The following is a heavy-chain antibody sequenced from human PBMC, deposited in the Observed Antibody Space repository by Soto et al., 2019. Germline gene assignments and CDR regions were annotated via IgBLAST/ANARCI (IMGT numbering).Heavy chain of an antibody. D-gene: IGHD2-2*01. Sequence: GGALRLSWAASGCTFSSYAMSWGRQAPGKGLEWVSAISGSGGSTYYADSVKGRFTISRDNSKNTLYLQMNSLRAEDTAVYYCAKVAKRYCSITSFFYFDYWGQGTLVTVSS. J-gene: IGHJ4*02. V-gene: IGHV3-23*01. CDR2: ISGSGGST. CDR3: AKVAKRYCSITSFFYFDY. CDR1: GCTFSSYA.